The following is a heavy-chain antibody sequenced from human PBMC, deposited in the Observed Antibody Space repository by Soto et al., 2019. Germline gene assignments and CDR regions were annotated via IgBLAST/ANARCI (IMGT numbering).Heavy chain of an antibody. J-gene: IGHJ3*02. D-gene: IGHD3-22*01. CDR3: ARDLQGGITMIRSGRLAFDI. V-gene: IGHV4-31*03. Sequence: SETLSLTCTVSGGSISSGGYYWSWIRQHPGKGLEWIGYIYYSGSTYYNPSLKSRVTISVDTSKNQFSLKLSSVTAADTAVYYCARDLQGGITMIRSGRLAFDIWGQGTMVTVSS. CDR1: GGSISSGGYY. CDR2: IYYSGST.